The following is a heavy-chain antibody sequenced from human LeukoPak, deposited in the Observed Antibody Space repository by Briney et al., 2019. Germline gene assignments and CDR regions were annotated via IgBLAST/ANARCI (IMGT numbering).Heavy chain of an antibody. D-gene: IGHD3-3*01. V-gene: IGHV3-23*01. CDR1: GFTFSSYA. CDR3: AKELGGEYYDFWSGYFPRDYYYGMDV. Sequence: PGGSLRLSCAASGFTFSSYAMSWVRRAPGRGLEWVSAISGSGGSTYYADSVKGRFTISRDNSKNTLYLQMNSLRAEDTAVYYCAKELGGEYYDFWSGYFPRDYYYGMDVWGQGTTVTVSS. J-gene: IGHJ6*02. CDR2: ISGSGGST.